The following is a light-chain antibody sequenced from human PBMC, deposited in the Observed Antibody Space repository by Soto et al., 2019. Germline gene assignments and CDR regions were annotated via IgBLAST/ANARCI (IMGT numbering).Light chain of an antibody. V-gene: IGKV3-20*01. CDR2: GAS. CDR1: QSVSTY. CDR3: QQYGSSPGT. J-gene: IGKJ4*01. Sequence: EIVLTQSPCTLSLSPGERATLSCRASQSVSTYLAWYQQKPGQAPRLLISGASSRATGIPDRFSGSGSGTDFTLTISRLEPEDFAVYYCQQYGSSPGTFGGGTKVDIK.